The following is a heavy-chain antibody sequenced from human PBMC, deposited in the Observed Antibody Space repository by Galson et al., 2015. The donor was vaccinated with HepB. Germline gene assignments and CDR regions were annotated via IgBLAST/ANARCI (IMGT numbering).Heavy chain of an antibody. J-gene: IGHJ4*02. Sequence: SLRLSCAASGFSFKNYGMHWARQAPGKGLEWVTIISYNGLYKYYADSVEGRFTISRDNSKNTLYLQMNSLRAEDTAVYYCARDGRYCGGDCYSSDLGILYFDYWGQGTLVTVSS. CDR3: ARDGRYCGGDCYSSDLGILYFDY. D-gene: IGHD2-21*02. CDR2: ISYNGLYK. CDR1: GFSFKNYG. V-gene: IGHV3-30*12.